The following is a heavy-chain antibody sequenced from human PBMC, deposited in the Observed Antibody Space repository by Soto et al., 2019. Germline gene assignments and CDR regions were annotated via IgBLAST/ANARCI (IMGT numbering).Heavy chain of an antibody. Sequence: SETLSLTCSVSGGSISSGGYYWSWIRQHPGKGLEWIGYIYYSGSTYYNPSLKSRVTISVDTSKNQFSLKLSSVTAADTAVYYCARVEFGTTMVRGVGWFDPWGQGTLVTVSS. D-gene: IGHD3-10*01. CDR1: GGSISSGGYY. V-gene: IGHV4-31*03. CDR2: IYYSGST. CDR3: ARVEFGTTMVRGVGWFDP. J-gene: IGHJ5*02.